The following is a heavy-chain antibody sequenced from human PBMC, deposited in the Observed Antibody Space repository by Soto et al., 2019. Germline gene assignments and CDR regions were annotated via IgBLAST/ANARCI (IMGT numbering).Heavy chain of an antibody. CDR2: IYSGGST. V-gene: IGHV3-53*01. Sequence: EVQLVESGGGLMQPGGSQRLSCAASGFTVSSNYMSWVRQAPGKGLEWVSVIYSGGSTYYADSVKGRFTISRDNSKNTLYLQMNSLRAEDTAVYYCARDRVESGYPEYFQHWGQGTLVTVSS. J-gene: IGHJ1*01. D-gene: IGHD3-22*01. CDR1: GFTVSSNY. CDR3: ARDRVESGYPEYFQH.